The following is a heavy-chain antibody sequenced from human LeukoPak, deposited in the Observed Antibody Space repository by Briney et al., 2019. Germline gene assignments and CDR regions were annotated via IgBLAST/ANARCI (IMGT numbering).Heavy chain of an antibody. D-gene: IGHD3-22*01. CDR3: AKDDDSSGYYYWDY. CDR1: GFTFSSYE. Sequence: GGSLRLSCAASGFTFSSYEMNWVRQAPGKGLEWVSYISSSGSTIYYADSVKGRFTISRDNAKNSLYLQMNSLRAEDTAVYYCAKDDDSSGYYYWDYWGQGTLVTVSS. CDR2: ISSSGSTI. V-gene: IGHV3-48*03. J-gene: IGHJ4*02.